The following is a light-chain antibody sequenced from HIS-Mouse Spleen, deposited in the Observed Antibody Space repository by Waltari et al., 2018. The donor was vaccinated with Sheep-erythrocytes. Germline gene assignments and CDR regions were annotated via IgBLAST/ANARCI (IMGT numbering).Light chain of an antibody. CDR3: AAWDDSLNGPV. J-gene: IGLJ3*02. CDR2: SNN. Sequence: QSVLTQPPSASGTPGQRVTISCSGSSSNIGSNTVNWYQQLPGTAPKLLIYSNNRRPSGVPDRCPGSKSGTSASLAISGLQSEDEADYYCAAWDDSLNGPVFGGGTKLTVL. V-gene: IGLV1-44*01. CDR1: SSNIGSNT.